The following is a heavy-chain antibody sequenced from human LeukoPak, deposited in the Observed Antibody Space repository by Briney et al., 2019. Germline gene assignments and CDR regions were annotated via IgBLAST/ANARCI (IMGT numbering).Heavy chain of an antibody. D-gene: IGHD3-3*01. Sequence: SETLSLTCTVSGGSISSYYWSWIRQPPGKGLEWIGYIYYSGSTNYNPSLKSRVTISVDTSKNQFSLKLSSVTAADTAVYYCAGMPLLRFYNWFDPWGQGTLVTVSS. CDR2: IYYSGST. V-gene: IGHV4-59*08. CDR1: GGSISSYY. CDR3: AGMPLLRFYNWFDP. J-gene: IGHJ5*02.